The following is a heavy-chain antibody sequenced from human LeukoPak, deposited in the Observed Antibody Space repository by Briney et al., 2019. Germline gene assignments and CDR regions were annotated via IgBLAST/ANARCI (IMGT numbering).Heavy chain of an antibody. CDR1: GYTFTSYG. CDR2: ISGYNGKT. D-gene: IGHD6-13*01. V-gene: IGHV1-18*01. J-gene: IGHJ4*02. Sequence: GASVKVSCKASGYTFTSYGISWVRQAPGQGFEWMGWISGYNGKTNYAQTLQGRVTLTTDTSTSTAYMELRSLRSDDTAVYYCARSQASAAADYFDYWGQGTLVTVSS. CDR3: ARSQASAAADYFDY.